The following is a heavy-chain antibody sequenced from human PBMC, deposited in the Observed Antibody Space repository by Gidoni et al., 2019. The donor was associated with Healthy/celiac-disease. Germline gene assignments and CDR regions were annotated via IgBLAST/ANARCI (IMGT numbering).Heavy chain of an antibody. CDR3: ARNDYGLPFDY. J-gene: IGHJ4*02. CDR2: IYYSGST. CDR1: GGSISSSSYY. Sequence: QLQLQESGPGLVKPSETLSLTCTVSGGSISSSSYYWGWIRQPPGKGLEWIGSIYYSGSTYYNPSLKSRVTISVDTSKNQFSLKLSSVTAADTAVYYCARNDYGLPFDYWGQGTLVTVSS. D-gene: IGHD4-17*01. V-gene: IGHV4-39*01.